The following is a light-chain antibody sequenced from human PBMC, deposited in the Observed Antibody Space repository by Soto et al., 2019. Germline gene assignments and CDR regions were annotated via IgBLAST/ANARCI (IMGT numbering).Light chain of an antibody. CDR1: SSDIGGHHF. Sequence: QSALTQPASVSGSPGQSITISCTGTSSDIGGHHFVSWYQQQSGKAPKLVIYEVTDRPSGGSDRFSGSKSGNTASLTISGLQAEDEADYYCSSSTTINTLFVFGTGTKVTVL. CDR3: SSSTTINTLFV. J-gene: IGLJ1*01. CDR2: EVT. V-gene: IGLV2-14*01.